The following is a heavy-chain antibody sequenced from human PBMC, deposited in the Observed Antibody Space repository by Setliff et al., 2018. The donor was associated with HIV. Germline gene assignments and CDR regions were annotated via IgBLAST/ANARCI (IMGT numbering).Heavy chain of an antibody. CDR1: GVSINSHY. J-gene: IGHJ4*02. CDR2: IYTSGST. V-gene: IGHV4-4*09. D-gene: IGHD3-3*01. Sequence: PSETLSLTCTVSGVSINSHYWSWIRQPPGKGLEWIGYIYTSGSTNFNPSLKSRGTISVDTSKNQFSLKLNSVTAADTAVYYCARHGDYNFWSGYYFDFWGQGTLVTV. CDR3: ARHGDYNFWSGYYFDF.